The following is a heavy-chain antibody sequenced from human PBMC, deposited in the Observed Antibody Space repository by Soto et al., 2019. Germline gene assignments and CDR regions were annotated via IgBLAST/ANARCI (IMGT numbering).Heavy chain of an antibody. CDR1: GYTFASYD. CDR3: ARPYCSGGSCYS. V-gene: IGHV1-8*01. CDR2: MNPINGNT. Sequence: ASVKVSCKASGYTFASYDIKWVRQATGQGLEWMGWMNPINGNTVYAQKFQGRVTMTRDTSISTAFMELSSLRSEDTAVYYCARPYCSGGSCYSWGQGTLVTVSS. D-gene: IGHD2-15*01. J-gene: IGHJ5*02.